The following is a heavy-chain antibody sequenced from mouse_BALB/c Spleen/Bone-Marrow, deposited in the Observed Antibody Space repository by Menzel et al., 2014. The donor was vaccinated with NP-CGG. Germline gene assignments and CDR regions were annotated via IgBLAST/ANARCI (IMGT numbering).Heavy chain of an antibody. V-gene: IGHV1-9*01. CDR2: ILPGSGST. CDR1: GYTFSNYW. CDR3: TSGESFDY. J-gene: IGHJ2*01. Sequence: GAELMTSGASAKISCKATGYTFSNYWMQWVKQRPGHGLEWIGEILPGSGSTNYNEKFTGKATFTADTSSNTAYLQLSSLTSADSAVYYCTSGESFDYWGQGPTLTVSS.